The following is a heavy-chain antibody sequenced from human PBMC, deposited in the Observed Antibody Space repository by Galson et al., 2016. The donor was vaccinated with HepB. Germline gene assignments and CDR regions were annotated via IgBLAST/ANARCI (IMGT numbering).Heavy chain of an antibody. Sequence: SLRLSCAASGFTFTNYAMSWVRQAPGKGLEWVAGIGGSGGGTHYADSVRGRFTISRDNSMNTLYLQMHSLRAEDTAIYYCTKDQLIVIVPAAGNWFDPWGQGTLVTVSS. CDR1: GFTFTNYA. CDR3: TKDQLIVIVPAAGNWFDP. J-gene: IGHJ5*02. CDR2: IGGSGGGT. D-gene: IGHD2-2*01. V-gene: IGHV3-23*01.